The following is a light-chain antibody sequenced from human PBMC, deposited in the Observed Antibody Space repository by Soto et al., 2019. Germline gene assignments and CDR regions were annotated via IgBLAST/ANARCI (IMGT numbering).Light chain of an antibody. CDR2: DAS. CDR3: HQYGNSPIT. J-gene: IGKJ5*01. CDR1: QSVSSSY. V-gene: IGKV3-20*01. Sequence: ETVLTQSPGTLSLSPGERATLSCRASQSVSSSYLAWYQQKPGQAPRLLIYDASSRATGIPDRFSGSGSGTDFTLTISRLEPEDFAMYYCHQYGNSPITFGQGTRLEIK.